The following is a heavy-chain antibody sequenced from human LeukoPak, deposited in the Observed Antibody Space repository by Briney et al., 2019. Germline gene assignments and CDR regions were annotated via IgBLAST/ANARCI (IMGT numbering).Heavy chain of an antibody. CDR1: GGSISSYY. J-gene: IGHJ3*02. V-gene: IGHV4-59*01. D-gene: IGHD2-21*01. Sequence: SETLSLTCTVSGGSISSYYWSWIRQPPGKGLEWIGYIYYSGSTNYNPSLKSRVTISVDTSKNQFSLKLSSVTAADTAVYYCARGVVVALHDAFDIWGQGTMVTVSS. CDR3: ARGVVVALHDAFDI. CDR2: IYYSGST.